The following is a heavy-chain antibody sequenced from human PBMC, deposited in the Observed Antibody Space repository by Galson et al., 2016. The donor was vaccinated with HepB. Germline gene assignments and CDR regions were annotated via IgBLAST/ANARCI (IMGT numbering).Heavy chain of an antibody. J-gene: IGHJ4*02. CDR2: ISGSGDNT. D-gene: IGHD1-1*01. V-gene: IGHV3-23*01. CDR1: KFTFSTCA. CDR3: AKDAKRMPTGNGGIYDY. Sequence: SLRLSCAASKFTFSTCAMSWVRQAPGKGLEWVSTISGSGDNTFHAESVKGRFTIPRDNPRNTLFLQMNSLTAEETAVYYCAKDAKRMPTGNGGIYDYWGQGTLVTVSS.